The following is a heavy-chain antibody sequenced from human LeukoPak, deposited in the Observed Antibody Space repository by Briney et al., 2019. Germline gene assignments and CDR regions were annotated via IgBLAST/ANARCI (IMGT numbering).Heavy chain of an antibody. CDR2: ISAYNGNT. J-gene: IGHJ6*02. CDR3: ARGGGAHIVVVTAILYYYGMDV. D-gene: IGHD2-21*02. V-gene: IGHV1-18*01. Sequence: ASVKVSCKASGYTFTSYGISWVRQAPGQGLEWMGWISAYNGNTNYAQKLQGRVTMTTDTSTSTAYMELSRLRSDDTAVYYCARGGGAHIVVVTAILYYYGMDVWGQGTTVTVSS. CDR1: GYTFTSYG.